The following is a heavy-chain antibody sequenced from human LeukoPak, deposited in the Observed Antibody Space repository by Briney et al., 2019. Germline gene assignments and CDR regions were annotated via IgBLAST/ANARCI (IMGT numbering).Heavy chain of an antibody. V-gene: IGHV4-39*01. CDR1: GDSISSGNYY. CDR3: ARRVSYRNCFDP. Sequence: PSETLSLTCTVSGDSISSGNYYWGWIRQPPGKGLEWIGSIYYSGSTYYNPSLKSRVTISVDTSKNPFSLKLSSVTAADTAVYYRARRVSYRNCFDPWGQGTLVTVSS. J-gene: IGHJ5*02. CDR2: IYYSGST. D-gene: IGHD1-26*01.